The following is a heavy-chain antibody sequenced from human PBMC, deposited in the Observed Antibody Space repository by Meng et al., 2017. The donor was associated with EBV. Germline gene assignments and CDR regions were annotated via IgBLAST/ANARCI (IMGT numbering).Heavy chain of an antibody. CDR1: GYTFTSYY. CDR2: IIPAGGNT. J-gene: IGHJ4*02. CDR3: VRELVGGTFDY. Sequence: QGQLVQSGAEVNKPGASWKVSCKASGYTFTSYYLHWVRQAPGQGLEWMGIIIPAGGNTNYAQKFRGRFTMTRDTSTSTVYMDLSILTSEDTAVYYCVRELVGGTFDYWGQGTLVTVSS. V-gene: IGHV1-46*01. D-gene: IGHD1/OR15-1a*01.